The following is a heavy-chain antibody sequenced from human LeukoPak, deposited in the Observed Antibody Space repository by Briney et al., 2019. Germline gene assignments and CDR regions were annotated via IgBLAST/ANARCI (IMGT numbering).Heavy chain of an antibody. CDR2: VSYDGTKI. D-gene: IGHD5-18*01. CDR3: ARDRVQIWSYVGTFDS. V-gene: IGHV3-30*03. Sequence: GGSLRLSCAASGFTFSSYSMNWVRQAPGKGLEWVAVVSYDGTKISYADSVKGRFTMSRDISKNTLYLQMNSLKPEDSALYYCARDRVQIWSYVGTFDSWGQGTLVTVSS. J-gene: IGHJ4*02. CDR1: GFTFSSYS.